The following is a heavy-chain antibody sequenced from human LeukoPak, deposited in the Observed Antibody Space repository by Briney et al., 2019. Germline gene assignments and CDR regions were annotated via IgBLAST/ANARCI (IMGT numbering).Heavy chain of an antibody. D-gene: IGHD3-22*01. Sequence: ASVKVSCKASGYTFTGYYMHWVRQAPGQGLEWMGIINPSGGSTSYAQKFQGRVTMTRDTSTSTVYMELSSLRSEDTAVYYCARAGIVDWGIDYWGRGTLVTVSS. CDR1: GYTFTGYY. V-gene: IGHV1-46*01. CDR3: ARAGIVDWGIDY. CDR2: INPSGGST. J-gene: IGHJ4*02.